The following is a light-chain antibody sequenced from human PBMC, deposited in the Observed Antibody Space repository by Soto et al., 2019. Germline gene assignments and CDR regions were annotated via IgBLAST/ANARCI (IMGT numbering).Light chain of an antibody. CDR2: GTS. V-gene: IGKV3-20*01. CDR3: QQYDSSPLT. J-gene: IGKJ4*01. CDR1: QSVSSSY. Sequence: EIVLTQSPGTLSLSPGERVTLSCRASQSVSSSYLAWYQQKPGQAPRLLIYGTSSRATGIPDRFSGSGSGTDFTLTISRLEPEDFAVYYCQQYDSSPLTFGGGTKVKIK.